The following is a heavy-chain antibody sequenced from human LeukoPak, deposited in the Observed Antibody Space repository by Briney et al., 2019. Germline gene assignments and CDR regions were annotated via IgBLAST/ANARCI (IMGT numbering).Heavy chain of an antibody. CDR3: ARGLYDSSGYIDY. J-gene: IGHJ4*02. CDR1: GGSFSGYY. D-gene: IGHD3-22*01. CDR2: INHSGST. V-gene: IGHV4-34*01. Sequence: LETLSLTCAVYGGSFSGYYWSWIRQPPGKGLEWIGEINHSGSTNYNPSLKSRVTISVDTSKNQFSLKLSSVTAVDTAVYYCARGLYDSSGYIDYWGQGTLVTVSS.